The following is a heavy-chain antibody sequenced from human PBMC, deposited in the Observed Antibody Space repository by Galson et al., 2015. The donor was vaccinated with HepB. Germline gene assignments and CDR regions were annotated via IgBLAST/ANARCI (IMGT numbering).Heavy chain of an antibody. J-gene: IGHJ4*02. CDR3: AKGGYQLLSNKLDFDY. D-gene: IGHD5-12*01. CDR1: GFTFRNYA. CDR2: ISGSGDTT. Sequence: SLRLSCAASGFTFRNYAMSWVRQAPGKGLEWVSVISGSGDTTYYADSVKGRFTISRDNSKNTVYVQMNSLRAEDTAVYYCAKGGYQLLSNKLDFDYWGQGTLVTVSS. V-gene: IGHV3-23*01.